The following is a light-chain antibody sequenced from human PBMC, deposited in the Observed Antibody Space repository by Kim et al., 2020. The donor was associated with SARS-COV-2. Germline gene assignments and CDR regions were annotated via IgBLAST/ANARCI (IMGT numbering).Light chain of an antibody. CDR2: RSN. CDR3: AAWDDSLNGDVV. CDR1: RSDIGSNT. V-gene: IGLV1-44*01. J-gene: IGLJ2*01. Sequence: ELTQPPSASGTPGQRVTISCSGSRSDIGSNTVNWYQQLPGTAPKLLIYRSNKRPSGVPDRFSASKSGTSASLAISGLQSEDEADYYCAAWDDSLNGDVVFGGGPQLTVL.